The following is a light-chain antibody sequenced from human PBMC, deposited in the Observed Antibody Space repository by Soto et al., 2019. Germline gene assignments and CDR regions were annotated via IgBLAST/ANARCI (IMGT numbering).Light chain of an antibody. V-gene: IGKV1-9*01. J-gene: IGKJ4*01. CDR3: QQLNGYPVLP. CDR2: DAS. CDR1: QGISSY. Sequence: IQLTQSPSSLSASVGDRVTITCRASQGISSYLAWYRQKPGKAPNLLIYDASTLQSGVPPRFSGSGSGTDFTLTISSLQPEDFATYYCQQLNGYPVLPFGGGTKVEIK.